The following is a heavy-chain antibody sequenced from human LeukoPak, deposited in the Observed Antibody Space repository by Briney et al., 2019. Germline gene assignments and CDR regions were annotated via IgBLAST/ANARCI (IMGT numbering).Heavy chain of an antibody. D-gene: IGHD4-17*01. V-gene: IGHV1-2*06. CDR3: ARRYGDYANYWFDP. CDR2: INPNSGGT. J-gene: IGHJ5*02. Sequence: GASVKVSCKASGYTFTGYYMHWVRQAPGQGLEWMGRINPNSGGTNYAQKFQGRVTMTRDTSISTAYMELRSLRSDDTAVYYCARRYGDYANYWFDPWGQGTLVTVSS. CDR1: GYTFTGYY.